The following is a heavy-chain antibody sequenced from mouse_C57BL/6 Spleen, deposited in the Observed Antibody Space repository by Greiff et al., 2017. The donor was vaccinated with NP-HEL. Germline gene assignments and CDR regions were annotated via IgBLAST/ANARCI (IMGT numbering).Heavy chain of an antibody. Sequence: VQLQQSGPELVKPGASVKISCKASGYTFTDYYMNWVKQSHGKSLEWIGDINPNNGGTSYNQKFKGKATLTVDKSSSTAYMELRGLTSEDSSVYYCARGGWSYYFDYWGQGTTLTVSS. V-gene: IGHV1-26*01. CDR3: ARGGWSYYFDY. CDR1: GYTFTDYY. CDR2: INPNNGGT. J-gene: IGHJ2*01. D-gene: IGHD2-3*01.